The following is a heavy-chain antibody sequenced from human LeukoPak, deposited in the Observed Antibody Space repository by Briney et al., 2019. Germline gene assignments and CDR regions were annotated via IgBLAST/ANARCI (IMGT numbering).Heavy chain of an antibody. Sequence: EVSLRLSCAASGFTFSSQAMSWVRQAPGKGLEWVSAISGSGGNTYYADSVRGRFTISRDNSKNTLYLQMNSLRAEDTAVYYCANQPSLSSITDYWGQGTLVTVSS. V-gene: IGHV3-23*01. J-gene: IGHJ4*02. D-gene: IGHD1-14*01. CDR3: ANQPSLSSITDY. CDR2: ISGSGGNT. CDR1: GFTFSSQA.